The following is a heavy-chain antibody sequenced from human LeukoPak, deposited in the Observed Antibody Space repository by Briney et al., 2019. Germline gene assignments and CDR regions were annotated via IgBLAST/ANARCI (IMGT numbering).Heavy chain of an antibody. CDR2: IYHSGST. CDR3: ARGLKDDYGDHDPFDY. J-gene: IGHJ4*02. Sequence: SETLSLTCTVSGGSISSYYWGWIRQPPGKGLEWIGSIYHSGSTYYNPSLKSRVTISVDTSKNQFSLKLSSVTAADTAVYYCARGLKDDYGDHDPFDYWGQGTLVTVSS. V-gene: IGHV4-39*07. D-gene: IGHD4-17*01. CDR1: GGSISSYY.